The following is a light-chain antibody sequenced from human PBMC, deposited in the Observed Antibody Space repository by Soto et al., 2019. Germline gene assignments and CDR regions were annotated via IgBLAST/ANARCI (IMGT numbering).Light chain of an antibody. V-gene: IGKV1-5*03. CDR1: QSISSY. J-gene: IGKJ1*01. CDR3: QHYNSYSEA. Sequence: IQMTQSPSSLSASVGDRVTITCRAIQSISSYLNWYQQKPGKAPKLLIYKASTLKSGVPSRFSGSGSGTEFTLTISSLQPDDFATYYCQHYNSYSEAFGQGTKVDIK. CDR2: KAS.